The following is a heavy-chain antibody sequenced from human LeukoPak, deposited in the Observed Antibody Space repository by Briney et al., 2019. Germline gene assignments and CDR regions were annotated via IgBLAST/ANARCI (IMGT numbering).Heavy chain of an antibody. CDR3: ARDPSGVSYYYYMDV. J-gene: IGHJ6*03. D-gene: IGHD3-3*01. CDR2: ISSSGSTI. Sequence: PGGSLRLSCAASGFTFSSYEMNSVRQAPGKGLEWVSYISSSGSTIYYADSVKGRFTISRDNTKNSLCLQMNSLRAEDTAVYYCARDPSGVSYYYYMDVWGKGTTVTISS. CDR1: GFTFSSYE. V-gene: IGHV3-48*03.